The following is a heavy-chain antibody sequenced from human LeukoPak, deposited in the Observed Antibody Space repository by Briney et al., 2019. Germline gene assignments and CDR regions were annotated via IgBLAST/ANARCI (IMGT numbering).Heavy chain of an antibody. CDR2: FDPEDGET. CDR3: ATGGLRYFDWPHYFDY. Sequence: ASVKVSCKVSGYTLTELSMHWVRQAPGKGLEWMGGFDPEDGETIYAEKFQGRVTITADTSTDTAYMELSSLRSEDTAVYYCATGGLRYFDWPHYFDYWGQGTLVTVSS. CDR1: GYTLTELS. D-gene: IGHD3-9*01. V-gene: IGHV1-24*01. J-gene: IGHJ4*02.